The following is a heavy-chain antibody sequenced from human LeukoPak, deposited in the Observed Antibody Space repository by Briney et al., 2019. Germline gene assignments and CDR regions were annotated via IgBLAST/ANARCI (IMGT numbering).Heavy chain of an antibody. D-gene: IGHD3-10*01. V-gene: IGHV3-23*01. CDR2: ISGSGGST. J-gene: IGHJ2*01. CDR1: GFTFSSYA. Sequence: GGSLRLSCAASGFTFSSYAMSWVRQAPGKGLEWVSAISGSGGSTYYADSVKGRFTISRDNSKNTLYLQMNSLRAEDTAVYYCAKDPLLWFGELAGYFDLWGRGTLVTVSS. CDR3: AKDPLLWFGELAGYFDL.